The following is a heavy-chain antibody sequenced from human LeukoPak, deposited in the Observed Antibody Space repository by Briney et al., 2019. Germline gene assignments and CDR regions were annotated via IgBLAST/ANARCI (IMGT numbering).Heavy chain of an antibody. CDR3: ARDEGSGYDSLDY. V-gene: IGHV1-18*01. Sequence: ASVKVSRKASGYTFSNYGFSWVRQAPGQGLEWMGWISVYNGNTNYAQKFQGRVTMTTDTSTRTAFMELRSLGPDDTAVYFCARDEGSGYDSLDYWGQGTLVTVSS. D-gene: IGHD5-12*01. CDR2: ISVYNGNT. J-gene: IGHJ4*02. CDR1: GYTFSNYG.